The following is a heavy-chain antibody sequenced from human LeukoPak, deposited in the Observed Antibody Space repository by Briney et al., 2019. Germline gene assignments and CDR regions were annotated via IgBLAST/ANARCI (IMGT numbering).Heavy chain of an antibody. CDR3: ATDGAGFDT. J-gene: IGHJ5*02. Sequence: PGGSLRLSCAASGLTFSDYYMSWIRQAPGKGLEWLSYINIGGTNTHYADSVKGRFTISRDNAKKSLYLETTNLRAEDTAVYYCATDGAGFDTWGQGVLVTVSS. CDR1: GLTFSDYY. CDR2: INIGGTNT. V-gene: IGHV3-11*01.